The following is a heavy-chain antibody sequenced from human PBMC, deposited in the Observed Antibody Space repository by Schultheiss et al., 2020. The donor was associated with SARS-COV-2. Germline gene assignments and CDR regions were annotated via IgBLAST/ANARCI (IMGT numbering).Heavy chain of an antibody. CDR3: ARAKWGYCSSTSCDDYYYYGMDV. CDR2: IYYSGST. CDR1: GGSFSGYY. V-gene: IGHV4-59*08. Sequence: SETLSLTCAVYGGSFSGYYWSWIRQPPGKGLEWIGYIYYSGSTNYNPSLKSRVTISVDTSKNQFSLKLSSVTAADTAVYYCARAKWGYCSSTSCDDYYYYGMDVWGQGTTVTVSS. J-gene: IGHJ6*02. D-gene: IGHD2-2*01.